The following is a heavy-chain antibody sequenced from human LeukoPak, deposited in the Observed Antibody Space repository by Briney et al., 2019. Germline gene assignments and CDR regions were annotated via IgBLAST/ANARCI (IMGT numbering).Heavy chain of an antibody. CDR3: VRGDSFGPYGMDV. J-gene: IGHJ6*02. Sequence: GGSLRLSCSASGFPFSSYAMHWGRQAPGKGLEYVSAISDSGGSTYYADSVKGRFTISRDNSKNTLYLQMSSLRAEDTAVYFCVRGDSFGPYGMDVWGPGTTVTVSS. D-gene: IGHD2-15*01. V-gene: IGHV3-64D*09. CDR2: ISDSGGST. CDR1: GFPFSSYA.